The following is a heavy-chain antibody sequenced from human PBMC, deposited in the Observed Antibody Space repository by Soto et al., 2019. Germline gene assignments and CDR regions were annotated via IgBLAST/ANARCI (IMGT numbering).Heavy chain of an antibody. J-gene: IGHJ4*02. Sequence: WGCLRLSCAASGFTFSNYGMSWVRQAPGKGLEWVSTISVSGGSTYYADSVKGRFTISRDNSKNTLYLQMNSLRAEDTAEYYCAKGFDSSNYATLDYWGRGTLVTVSS. CDR1: GFTFSNYG. D-gene: IGHD4-4*01. CDR3: AKGFDSSNYATLDY. V-gene: IGHV3-23*01. CDR2: ISVSGGST.